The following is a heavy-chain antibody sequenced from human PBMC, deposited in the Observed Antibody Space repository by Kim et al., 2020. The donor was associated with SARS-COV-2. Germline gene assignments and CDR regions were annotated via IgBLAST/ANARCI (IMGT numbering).Heavy chain of an antibody. J-gene: IGHJ1*01. CDR3: ATEVASTVTYTTV. D-gene: IGHD4-4*01. Sequence: SYAQKLQGRVNITRDASINTAYMDLSGLKSDDTAVYYCATEVASTVTYTTVWGQGTLVTVSS. V-gene: IGHV1-2*02.